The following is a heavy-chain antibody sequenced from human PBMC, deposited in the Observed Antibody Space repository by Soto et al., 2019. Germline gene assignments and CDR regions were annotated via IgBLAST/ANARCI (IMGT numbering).Heavy chain of an antibody. J-gene: IGHJ4*02. Sequence: QVQLVESGGGVVQPGRSLRLSCAASGFTFSSYGMHWVRQAPGKGLEWVAVISYDGSNKYYADSVKGRFTISRDNSKNTLYLQMNSLRAEDTDVYYCANALGDYEDYWGQGTLVTVSS. CDR1: GFTFSSYG. CDR2: ISYDGSNK. D-gene: IGHD4-17*01. V-gene: IGHV3-30*18. CDR3: ANALGDYEDY.